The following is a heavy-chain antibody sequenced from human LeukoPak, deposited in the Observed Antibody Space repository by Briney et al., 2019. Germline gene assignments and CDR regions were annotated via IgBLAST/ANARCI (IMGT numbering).Heavy chain of an antibody. CDR3: AREFYYYDSSGYYRYFDY. Sequence: SETLSLTCTVSGGSISSYYWSWIRQPAGKGLEWIGRIYSSGSTNYNPSLKSRVTMSVDTSKNQISLKLSSVTAADTAVYYCAREFYYYDSSGYYRYFDYWGQGTLVTVSS. D-gene: IGHD3-22*01. CDR2: IYSSGST. V-gene: IGHV4-4*07. CDR1: GGSISSYY. J-gene: IGHJ4*02.